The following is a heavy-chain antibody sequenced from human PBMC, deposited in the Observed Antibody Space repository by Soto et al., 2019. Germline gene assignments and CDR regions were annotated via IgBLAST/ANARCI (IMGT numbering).Heavy chain of an antibody. CDR3: AAGEAY. J-gene: IGHJ4*02. Sequence: SETLSLTCTVSGASISSGDYYWSWIRQHPGKALEWIGFIYSSGYTYYNPSLKSRVTISVDTSKNQFSLNLPSVTAADTAVYYCAAGEAYWGQGALVTVSS. V-gene: IGHV4-31*03. CDR2: IYSSGYT. CDR1: GASISSGDYY.